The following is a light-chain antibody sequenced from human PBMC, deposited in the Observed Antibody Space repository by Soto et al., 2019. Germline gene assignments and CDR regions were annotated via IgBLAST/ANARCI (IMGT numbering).Light chain of an antibody. Sequence: EIVMTQSPATLSVSPGERATLSCWASQFLSSNLAWYQQKPGQAPRLLIYGASTRATGVPARFSGSGSGTEFTLTISSLQSEDFAVYYCQQYNNWPPYTFGQGTKLEIK. V-gene: IGKV3-15*01. J-gene: IGKJ2*01. CDR1: QFLSSN. CDR3: QQYNNWPPYT. CDR2: GAS.